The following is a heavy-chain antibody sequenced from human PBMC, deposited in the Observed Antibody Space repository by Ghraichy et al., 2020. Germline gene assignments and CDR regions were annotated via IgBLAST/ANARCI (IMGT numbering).Heavy chain of an antibody. V-gene: IGHV3-23*01. D-gene: IGHD4-17*01. CDR1: GFTSSSFA. CDR3: ARVPGPVTTSGIDY. J-gene: IGHJ4*02. Sequence: GWSLRLSCIVSGFTSSSFAMTWVRQAPGKGLEWVSAITGSGVSINYGDSVKGRFTISRDNSKNTVFLQMNSLRVEDTAIYYCARVPGPVTTSGIDYWGQGTLVTVSS. CDR2: ITGSGVSI.